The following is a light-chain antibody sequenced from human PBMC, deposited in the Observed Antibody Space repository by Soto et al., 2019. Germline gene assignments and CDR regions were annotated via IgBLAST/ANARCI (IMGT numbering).Light chain of an antibody. CDR3: QQYYRSSIT. CDR1: QSIRYW. CDR2: DAS. Sequence: DNQMTQSHSTLSGSVGDRVTITCRASQSIRYWLAWFQQKPGKAPKLLIYDASTLERGVPSRFSGTGSGTEFTLTISNLQPDDFATYYCQQYYRSSITFGQGTRREIK. J-gene: IGKJ5*01. V-gene: IGKV1-5*01.